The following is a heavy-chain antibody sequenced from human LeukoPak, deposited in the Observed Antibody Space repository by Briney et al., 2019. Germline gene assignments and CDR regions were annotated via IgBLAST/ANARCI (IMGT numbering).Heavy chain of an antibody. Sequence: PSQTLSLTCTVSGGSISSGGYYWSWIRQHPGKGLEWIGYIYYSGSTYYNPSLKSRVTISVDTSKNQFSLKLSSVTAADTAVYYCARGPPEPNYYDSSGYAITYWGQGTLVTVSS. J-gene: IGHJ4*02. CDR3: ARGPPEPNYYDSSGYAITY. D-gene: IGHD3-22*01. CDR2: IYYSGST. CDR1: GGSISSGGYY. V-gene: IGHV4-31*03.